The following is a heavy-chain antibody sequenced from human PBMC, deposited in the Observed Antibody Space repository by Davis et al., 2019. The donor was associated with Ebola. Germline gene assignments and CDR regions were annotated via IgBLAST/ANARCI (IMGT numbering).Heavy chain of an antibody. CDR2: ISYDGSNK. D-gene: IGHD5-18*01. J-gene: IGHJ4*02. CDR3: AKEATWIQLWYFDY. V-gene: IGHV3-30*18. CDR1: GFTFSGYG. Sequence: GGSLRLSCAASGFTFSGYGMHWVRQAPGKGLEWVAVISYDGSNKYYADSVKGRFTISRDNSKNTLYLQMNSLRAEDTAVYYCAKEATWIQLWYFDYWGQGTLVTVSS.